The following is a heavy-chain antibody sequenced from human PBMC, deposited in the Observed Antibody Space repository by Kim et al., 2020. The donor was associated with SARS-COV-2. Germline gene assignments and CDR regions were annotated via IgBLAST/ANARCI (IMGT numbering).Heavy chain of an antibody. CDR2: ISWNSNSI. CDR1: GFMFDDYA. Sequence: GGSLRLSCAASGFMFDDYAMHWVRQAPGKGLEWVSGISWNSNSIGYADSVKGRFTISRDNAKNSLYLQMNSLRAEDTALYYCAKDNKVRGPFSWYYYGMDVWGQGTTVTVS. V-gene: IGHV3-9*01. J-gene: IGHJ6*02. CDR3: AKDNKVRGPFSWYYYGMDV. D-gene: IGHD3-10*01.